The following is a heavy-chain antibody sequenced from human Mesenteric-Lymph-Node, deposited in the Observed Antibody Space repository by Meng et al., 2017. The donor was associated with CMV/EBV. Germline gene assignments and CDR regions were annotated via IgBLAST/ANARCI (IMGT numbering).Heavy chain of an antibody. J-gene: IGHJ4*02. D-gene: IGHD6-13*01. CDR2: ISSSSSYT. CDR1: GFTFSDYY. CDR3: AREYSSSYVDY. V-gene: IGHV3-11*06. Sequence: LSCAASGFTFSDYYMSWIRQAPGKGLEWVSYISSSSSYTNYADSVKGRFTISRDNAKNSLYLQMNSLRAEDTAVYYCAREYSSSYVDYWGQGTLVTSPQ.